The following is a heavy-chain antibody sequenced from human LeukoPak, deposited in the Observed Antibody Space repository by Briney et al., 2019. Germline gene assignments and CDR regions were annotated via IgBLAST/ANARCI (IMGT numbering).Heavy chain of an antibody. V-gene: IGHV3-7*03. CDR2: IKQDGSEK. D-gene: IGHD3-22*01. CDR1: GFTFSSYW. Sequence: GGSLRLSCAASGFTFSSYWMSWVRQAPGEGLEWVANIKQDGSEKYYVDSVKGRFTISRDNAKNSLYLQMNSLRAEDTAVYYCAKVGPGEPPYDSSGYYSYFDYWGQGTLVTVSS. J-gene: IGHJ4*02. CDR3: AKVGPGEPPYDSSGYYSYFDY.